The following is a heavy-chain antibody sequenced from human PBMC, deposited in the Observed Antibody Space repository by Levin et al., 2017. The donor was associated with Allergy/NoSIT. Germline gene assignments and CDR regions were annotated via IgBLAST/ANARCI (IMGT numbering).Heavy chain of an antibody. D-gene: IGHD2-15*01. Sequence: SETLSLTCTVSGGSISSYYWSWIRQPPGKGLEWIGYIYYSGSTNYNPSLKSRVTISVDTSKNQFSLKLSSVTAADTAVYYCARSEARYCSGGSCYGPFQHWGQGTLVTVSS. CDR1: GGSISSYY. V-gene: IGHV4-59*08. CDR2: IYYSGST. CDR3: ARSEARYCSGGSCYGPFQH. J-gene: IGHJ1*01.